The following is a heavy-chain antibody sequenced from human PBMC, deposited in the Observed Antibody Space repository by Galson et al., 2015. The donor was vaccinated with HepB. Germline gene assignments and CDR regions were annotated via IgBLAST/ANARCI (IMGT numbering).Heavy chain of an antibody. CDR3: ARDRYSSSWYFERNYYGMDV. CDR1: GFTFSSYR. V-gene: IGHV3-48*02. CDR2: ISSSSSTI. J-gene: IGHJ6*02. Sequence: LRLSCAASGFTFSSYRMNWVRQAPGKGLEWVSYISSSSSTIYYADSVTGRFTISRDNAKNSLYLQMNSLRDEDTAVYYCARDRYSSSWYFERNYYGMDVWGQGTTVTVSS. D-gene: IGHD6-13*01.